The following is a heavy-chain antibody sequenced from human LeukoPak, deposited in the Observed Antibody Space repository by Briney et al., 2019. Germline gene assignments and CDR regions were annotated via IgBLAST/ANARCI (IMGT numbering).Heavy chain of an antibody. CDR1: GGSISNYY. V-gene: IGHV4-59*08. CDR3: ARHRPTYYDFDY. J-gene: IGHJ4*02. CDR2: IFHSGST. Sequence: PSETLSLTCTVSGGSISNYYWTWLRQPPGKGLEWIGYIFHSGSTKYNPSLQSRVTISVDTSKNRFSLKLSSVTAADTAVYYCARHRPTYYDFDYWGQGTLVTVSS. D-gene: IGHD3-10*01.